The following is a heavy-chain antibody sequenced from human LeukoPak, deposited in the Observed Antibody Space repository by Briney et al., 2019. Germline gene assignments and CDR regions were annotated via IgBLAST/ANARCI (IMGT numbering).Heavy chain of an antibody. CDR1: GDSVSSGDYY. CDR2: MSNSGHT. V-gene: IGHV4-61*08. Sequence: SETLSLTCTVSGDSVSSGDYYWSWIRQPPGKGLEWIGFMSNSGHTDSTPSLKSRVTISLDTSKNQFSLKLNSVTAADTAVYYCARVSAAGTGPDSWGQGTLVTVSS. CDR3: ARVSAAGTGPDS. J-gene: IGHJ4*02. D-gene: IGHD6-13*01.